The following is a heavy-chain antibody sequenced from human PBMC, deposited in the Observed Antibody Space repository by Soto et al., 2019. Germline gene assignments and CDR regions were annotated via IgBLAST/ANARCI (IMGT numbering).Heavy chain of an antibody. J-gene: IGHJ6*02. Sequence: GGSLRLSCAASGFSFSNAWMNWVRQAPGKGLEWVGRIKSKTDGGTTDFAAPVKGRFTISRDDSINTLYLQMSSLKTEDTAVYYCIAVAGGYYYYGMNVWGQGTTVTVSS. CDR3: IAVAGGYYYYGMNV. CDR1: GFSFSNAW. V-gene: IGHV3-15*07. D-gene: IGHD6-19*01. CDR2: IKSKTDGGTT.